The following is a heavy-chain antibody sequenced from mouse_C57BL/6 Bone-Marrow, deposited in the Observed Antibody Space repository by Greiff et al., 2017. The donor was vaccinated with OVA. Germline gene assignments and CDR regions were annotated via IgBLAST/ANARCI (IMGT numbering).Heavy chain of an antibody. CDR2: ISDGGSYT. CDR1: GFTFSSYA. V-gene: IGHV5-4*01. D-gene: IGHD2-3*01. CDR3: ARGGWLLSMDY. J-gene: IGHJ4*01. Sequence: EVQRVESGGGLVKPGGSLKLSCAASGFTFSSYAMSWVRQTPEKRLEWVATISDGGSYTYYPANVKGRFTISRDNAKNNLYLQMSHLKSEDTAMDDCARGGWLLSMDYWGQGTSVTVSS.